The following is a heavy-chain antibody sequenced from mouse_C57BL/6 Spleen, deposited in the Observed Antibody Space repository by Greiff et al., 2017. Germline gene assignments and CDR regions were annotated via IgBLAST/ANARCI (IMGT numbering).Heavy chain of an antibody. V-gene: IGHV5-12*01. CDR1: GFTFSDYY. D-gene: IGHD2-1*01. Sequence: EVQLVESGGGLVQPGGSLKLPCAASGFTFSDYYMYWVRQTPEKRLEWVAYISNGGGSTYYPATVQGRFTISRDNAKNTLYLQMGRLKSEDTAMYYCARGGYGNLDYWGQGTTLTVSS. CDR2: ISNGGGST. J-gene: IGHJ2*01. CDR3: ARGGYGNLDY.